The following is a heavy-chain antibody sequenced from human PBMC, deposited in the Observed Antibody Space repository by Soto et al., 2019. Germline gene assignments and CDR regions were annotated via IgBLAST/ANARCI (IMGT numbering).Heavy chain of an antibody. CDR2: INPSGGST. CDR3: ATGIAVAGTDTGYYYYMDV. Sequence: SVKVSCKASGYAFTSYYMHWVRQTPGQGLEWMGIINPSGGSTSYAQKFQGRVTMTRDTSTSTVYMELSSPRSEDTAVYYCATGIAVAGTDTGYYYYMDVWGKGTTVTVSS. V-gene: IGHV1-46*01. J-gene: IGHJ6*03. CDR1: GYAFTSYY. D-gene: IGHD6-19*01.